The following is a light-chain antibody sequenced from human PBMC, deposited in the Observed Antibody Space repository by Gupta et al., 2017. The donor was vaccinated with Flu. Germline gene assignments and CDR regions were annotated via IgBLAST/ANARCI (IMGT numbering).Light chain of an antibody. J-gene: IGKJ2*01. V-gene: IGKV4-1*01. CDR2: WAS. CDR1: QSVLYSSNNKNY. Sequence: DIVMTQSPDSLAVSLGERATINCKSSQSVLYSSNNKNYFAWYQQKPGQPPKLLIYWASTRESGVPDRFSGSGSGTDFTLTISSLQAEDVAVYYCQQYYSTPYTFGQGTNLEFK. CDR3: QQYYSTPYT.